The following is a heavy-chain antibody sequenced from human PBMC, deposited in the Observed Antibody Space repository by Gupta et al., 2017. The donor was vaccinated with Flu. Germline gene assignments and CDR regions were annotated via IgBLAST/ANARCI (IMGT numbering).Heavy chain of an antibody. Sequence: EVQLVESGGGLVQPGGSLRLSCAASGFTFSSYETNWVRQAPGKGLEWVSYISSSGSTIYYADSVKGRFTISRDNAKNSLYLQINSLRAEDTAVYYCASGEMATRNRRWYFDYWGQGTLVTVSS. D-gene: IGHD5-12*01. CDR3: ASGEMATRNRRWYFDY. V-gene: IGHV3-48*03. J-gene: IGHJ4*02. CDR2: ISSSGSTI. CDR1: GFTFSSYE.